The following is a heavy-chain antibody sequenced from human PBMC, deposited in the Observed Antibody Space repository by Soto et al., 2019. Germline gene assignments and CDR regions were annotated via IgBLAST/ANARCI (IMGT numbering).Heavy chain of an antibody. D-gene: IGHD4-17*01. CDR3: ARAEYGDYVWGYYYYGMDV. CDR2: IFPIFGTA. Sequence: QVQLVQSGAEVKKPGSSVKVSCKASGGTFSSYAISWVRQAPGQGLEWMGGIFPIFGTANYAQKFQGRVTITADKSTSTAYMELSSLRSEDTAVYYCARAEYGDYVWGYYYYGMDVWGQGTTVTVSS. J-gene: IGHJ6*02. CDR1: GGTFSSYA. V-gene: IGHV1-69*06.